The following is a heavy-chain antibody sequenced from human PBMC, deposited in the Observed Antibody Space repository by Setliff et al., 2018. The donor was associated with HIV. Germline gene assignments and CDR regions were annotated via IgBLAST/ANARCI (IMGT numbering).Heavy chain of an antibody. D-gene: IGHD3-22*01. CDR3: ARGDSFVYSYVYPDY. J-gene: IGHJ4*02. CDR2: IWYDGSNK. V-gene: IGHV3-33*03. CDR1: GFTFSSYG. Sequence: GGSLRLSCAASGFTFSSYGMHWVRQAPGKGLEWVAVIWYDGSNKYYADSVKGRFTISRDNTKNSLYLQMNSLRAEDTAVYYCARGDSFVYSYVYPDYWGQGTLVTVSS.